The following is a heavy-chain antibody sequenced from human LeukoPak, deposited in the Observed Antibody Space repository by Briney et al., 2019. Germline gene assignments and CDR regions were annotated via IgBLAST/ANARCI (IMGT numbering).Heavy chain of an antibody. CDR2: ISSSSSYI. Sequence: GGSLRLSCAASGFTFSSYAMSWVRQAPGKGLEWVSSISSSSSYIYYADSVKGRFTISRDNAKNSLYLQMNSLRAEDTAVYYCASFRPWDYWGQGTLVTVSS. V-gene: IGHV3-21*01. CDR3: ASFRPWDY. D-gene: IGHD2/OR15-2a*01. CDR1: GFTFSSYA. J-gene: IGHJ4*02.